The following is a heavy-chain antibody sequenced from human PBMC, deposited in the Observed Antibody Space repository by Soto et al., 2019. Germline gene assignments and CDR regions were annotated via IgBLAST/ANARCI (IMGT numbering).Heavy chain of an antibody. Sequence: EVQLLESGGGLVQPGGSLRLSCAASGFTFSTYAMSWVRQAPGKGLEWVSTITTSGGNTYYADSVQGRFTISRDNSKNTLYLQMNSLRAEATAVYYCAGRYCTNGVCYTNYYYSIDVWGKGTTVTVSS. D-gene: IGHD2-8*01. CDR2: ITTSGGNT. V-gene: IGHV3-23*01. J-gene: IGHJ6*03. CDR1: GFTFSTYA. CDR3: AGRYCTNGVCYTNYYYSIDV.